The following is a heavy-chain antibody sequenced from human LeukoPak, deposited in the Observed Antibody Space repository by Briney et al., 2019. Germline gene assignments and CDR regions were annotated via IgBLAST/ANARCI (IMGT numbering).Heavy chain of an antibody. D-gene: IGHD3-3*01. Sequence: GGSLRLSCVASGFTFGKYWMSWVRQAPGKGLEWVANIKLDGSEKNYVDSVKGRFTIPRDNTKNSLYLQMNSLRAEDTAVFYCARDQYDTWSRRGNFDSWGQGTLVIVSS. CDR2: IKLDGSEK. V-gene: IGHV3-7*03. CDR3: ARDQYDTWSRRGNFDS. J-gene: IGHJ4*02. CDR1: GFTFGKYW.